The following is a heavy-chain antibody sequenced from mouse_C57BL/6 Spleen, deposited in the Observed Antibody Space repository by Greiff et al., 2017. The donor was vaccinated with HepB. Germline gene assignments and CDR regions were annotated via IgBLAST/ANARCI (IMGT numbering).Heavy chain of an antibody. CDR3: ARYYYGSSYEDYFDY. CDR2: IRNKANGYTT. D-gene: IGHD1-1*01. CDR1: GFTFTDYY. Sequence: EVQLVESGGGLVQPGGSLSLSCAASGFTFTDYYMSWVRQPPGKALEWLGFIRNKANGYTTEYSASVKGRFTISRDNSQSILYLQMNALRAEDSATYYCARYYYGSSYEDYFDYWGQGTTLTVSS. V-gene: IGHV7-3*01. J-gene: IGHJ2*01.